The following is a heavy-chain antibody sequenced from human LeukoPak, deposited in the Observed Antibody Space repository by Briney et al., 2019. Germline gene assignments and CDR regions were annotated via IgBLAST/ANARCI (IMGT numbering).Heavy chain of an antibody. CDR2: INAGNGNT. J-gene: IGHJ3*02. CDR3: ARASGSWGAFDI. CDR1: GYTFTAYV. Sequence: GASVKVSCKASGYTFTAYVMHWVRQAPGQRLEWMGWINAGNGNTKYSQKFQGRVTITRDTSASTAYMELSSLRSEDTGVYYCARASGSWGAFDIWGQGTMVTVSS. D-gene: IGHD1-26*01. V-gene: IGHV1-3*01.